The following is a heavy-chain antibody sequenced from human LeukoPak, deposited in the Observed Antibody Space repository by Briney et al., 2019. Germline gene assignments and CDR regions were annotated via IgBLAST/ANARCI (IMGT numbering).Heavy chain of an antibody. CDR2: IIPIFGTA. V-gene: IGHV1-69*01. CDR1: GSTFSSYA. CDR3: ARREYGFGEPGGFDY. J-gene: IGHJ4*02. D-gene: IGHD3-10*01. Sequence: SVKVSCKASGSTFSSYAISWVRQAPGQGLEWMGGIIPIFGTANYAQKFQGRVTITADESTSTAYMELSSLRSEDTAVYYCARREYGFGEPGGFDYWGQGTLVTVSS.